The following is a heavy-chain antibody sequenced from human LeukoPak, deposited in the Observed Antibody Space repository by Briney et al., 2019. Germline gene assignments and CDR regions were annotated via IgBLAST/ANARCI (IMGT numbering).Heavy chain of an antibody. J-gene: IGHJ6*02. CDR3: TKVGRSSSASPSAYALDV. V-gene: IGHV3-48*03. D-gene: IGHD6-6*01. CDR2: IDSRGTRI. Sequence: GGSLRLSCAASGFTFSSFEMNWVRQAPGEGLEWVSYIDSRGTRIHYADSVQGRFLISRANADNSLNLQMNSLGVEDTADDFCTKVGRSSSASPSAYALDVWGQGTTLTVSS. CDR1: GFTFSSFE.